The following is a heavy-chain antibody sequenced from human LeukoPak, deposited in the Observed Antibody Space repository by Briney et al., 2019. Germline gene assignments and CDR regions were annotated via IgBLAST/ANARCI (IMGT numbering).Heavy chain of an antibody. D-gene: IGHD6-19*01. CDR1: GGSISSYY. Sequence: PSETLSLTCTVSGGSISSYYWSWIRQPAAKGLEWIGRLYSSGSTNYNPSLKSRVTVSVDTSKNQFSLKLSSVTAADTAVYYCARGPRSSDWYSIDYWGRGTLVTVSS. V-gene: IGHV4-4*07. CDR2: LYSSGST. CDR3: ARGPRSSDWYSIDY. J-gene: IGHJ4*02.